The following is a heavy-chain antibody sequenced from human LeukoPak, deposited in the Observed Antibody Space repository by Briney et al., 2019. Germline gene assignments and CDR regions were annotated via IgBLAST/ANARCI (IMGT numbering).Heavy chain of an antibody. CDR3: ARVYGSGSYYPPYYYYYGMDV. V-gene: IGHV3-11*01. CDR2: ISSSGSTI. Sequence: GGSLRLSCAASGFTFSDYYVSWIRQAPGKGLEWVSYISSSGSTIYYADSVKGRFTISRDNAKNSLYLQMNSLRAEDTAVYYCARVYGSGSYYPPYYYYYGMDVWGQGTTVTVSS. CDR1: GFTFSDYY. J-gene: IGHJ6*02. D-gene: IGHD3-10*01.